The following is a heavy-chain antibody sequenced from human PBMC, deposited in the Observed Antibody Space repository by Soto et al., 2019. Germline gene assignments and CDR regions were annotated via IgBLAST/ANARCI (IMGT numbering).Heavy chain of an antibody. D-gene: IGHD3-10*01. CDR1: GYVFIGYG. V-gene: IGHV1-18*01. J-gene: IGHJ4*02. Sequence: ASVKVSCKASGYVFIGYGISWVRQAPGQGLEWMGWISRHNGNTYYAQNFQGRVTMTTDASTSTAYMELRSLRSDDTAVYYCARDLDGSGSYFTDYWGQGTLVTVSS. CDR2: ISRHNGNT. CDR3: ARDLDGSGSYFTDY.